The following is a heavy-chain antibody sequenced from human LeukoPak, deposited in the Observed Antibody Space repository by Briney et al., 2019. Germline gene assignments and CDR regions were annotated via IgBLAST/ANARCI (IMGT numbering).Heavy chain of an antibody. CDR2: ISAYNGNT. J-gene: IGHJ3*02. V-gene: IGHV1-18*04. CDR1: GYTFTSYG. CDR3: ARGRITFGGVLWVAFDI. Sequence: GASVKVSCKASGYTFTSYGISWVRQAPGQGLEWMGWISAYNGNTNYAQKLQGRVTMTRDTSTSTVYMELSSLRSEDTTVYYCARGRITFGGVLWVAFDIWGQGTMVTVSS. D-gene: IGHD3-16*01.